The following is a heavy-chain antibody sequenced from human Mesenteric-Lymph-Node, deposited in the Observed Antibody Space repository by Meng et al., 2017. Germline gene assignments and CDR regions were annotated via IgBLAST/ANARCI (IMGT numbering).Heavy chain of an antibody. D-gene: IGHD4-23*01. Sequence: SETLSLTCTVSGGSISSSSYYWGWIRQPPGKGLEWIGRIYYSGSTYYNPSLKSRVTISVETSKNQFSLKLSSVTAADTAVYYCARASGGNPPYYYYGIDVWGQGTTVTVSS. V-gene: IGHV4-39*07. CDR2: IYYSGST. J-gene: IGHJ6*02. CDR3: ARASGGNPPYYYYGIDV. CDR1: GGSISSSSYY.